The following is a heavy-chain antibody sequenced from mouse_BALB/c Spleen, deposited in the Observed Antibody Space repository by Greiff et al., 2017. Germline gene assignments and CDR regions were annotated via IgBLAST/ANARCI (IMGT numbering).Heavy chain of an antibody. Sequence: QVQLKQPGAELVKPGASVKLSCKASGYTFTSYWMHWVKQRPGQGLEWIGEINPSNGRTNYNEKFKSKATLTVDKSSSTAYMQLSSLTSEDSAVYYCARSVYGNSWYFDVWGAGTTVTVSS. CDR1: GYTFTSYW. J-gene: IGHJ1*01. CDR2: INPSNGRT. V-gene: IGHV1S81*02. CDR3: ARSVYGNSWYFDV. D-gene: IGHD2-1*01.